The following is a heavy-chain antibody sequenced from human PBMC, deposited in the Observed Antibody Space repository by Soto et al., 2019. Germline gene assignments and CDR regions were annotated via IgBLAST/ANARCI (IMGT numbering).Heavy chain of an antibody. V-gene: IGHV3-23*01. J-gene: IGHJ4*02. Sequence: EVQLLESGGGLVQPGGPLRLSCAASGFTFSSYAMSWVRQAPGKGLEWVSAISGSGGSTYYADSVKGRFTISRDNSKNTLYLQMNSLRAEDTAVYYCARSRRQLGSFDYWGQGTLVTVSS. CDR1: GFTFSSYA. CDR2: ISGSGGST. CDR3: ARSRRQLGSFDY. D-gene: IGHD6-6*01.